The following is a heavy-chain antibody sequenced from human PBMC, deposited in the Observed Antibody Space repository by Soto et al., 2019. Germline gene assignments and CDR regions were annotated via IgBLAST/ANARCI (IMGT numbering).Heavy chain of an antibody. Sequence: GESLKISCKGSGYSFTSYWIGWVRQMPGKGLEWMGIIYPGDSATRYSPSFQGQVTISAEKSINTAYLQWSSLKASDTAMDYCARQYYYDSSGYPDAFDIWGQGTMVTVSS. V-gene: IGHV5-51*01. CDR1: GYSFTSYW. CDR3: ARQYYYDSSGYPDAFDI. CDR2: IYPGDSAT. D-gene: IGHD3-22*01. J-gene: IGHJ3*02.